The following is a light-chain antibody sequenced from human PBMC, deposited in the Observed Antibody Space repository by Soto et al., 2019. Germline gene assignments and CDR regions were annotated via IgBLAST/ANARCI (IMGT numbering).Light chain of an antibody. CDR2: GAS. CDR3: QQRSNWPRT. Sequence: EIVMTQSPATLSVSPGERATLSCRGSRSLSCNVAWHQQTPGQAPRLLIYGASTKTTGTPARISGSGSGTDFTLTISSLEPEDFAVYYCQQRSNWPRTFGQGTKVDIK. V-gene: IGKV3-11*01. J-gene: IGKJ1*01. CDR1: RSLSCN.